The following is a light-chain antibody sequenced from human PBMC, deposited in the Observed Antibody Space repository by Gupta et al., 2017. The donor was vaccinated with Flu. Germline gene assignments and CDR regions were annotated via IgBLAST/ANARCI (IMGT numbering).Light chain of an antibody. CDR3: QQRSNWPPEVT. CDR1: QSVSSY. J-gene: IGKJ3*01. Sequence: EIVLTQSPATLSLSPGARATLSCRASQSVSSYLAWYQQKPGQAPRLLIYDASNRATGIPARFSGSGSGTDFTLTISSLEPEDFAVYYCQQRSNWPPEVTFGPGTKVDIK. V-gene: IGKV3-11*01. CDR2: DAS.